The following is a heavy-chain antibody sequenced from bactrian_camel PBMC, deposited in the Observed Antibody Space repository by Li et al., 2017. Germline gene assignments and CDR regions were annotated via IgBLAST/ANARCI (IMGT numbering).Heavy chain of an antibody. CDR3: AAEYEYCAGSRVY. Sequence: QLVESGGGLVQPGGSLRLSCAASGFTFSNYDMSWVRQSPGKGLEWVSATDTGGSSTDYADAVKGRFTISRDNAKNTLYLQMNSLKTEDTAVYYCAAEYEYCAGSRVYGGQGTQVTVS. CDR1: GFTFSNYD. CDR2: TDTGGSST. J-gene: IGHJ4*01. D-gene: IGHD3*01. V-gene: IGHV3S28*01.